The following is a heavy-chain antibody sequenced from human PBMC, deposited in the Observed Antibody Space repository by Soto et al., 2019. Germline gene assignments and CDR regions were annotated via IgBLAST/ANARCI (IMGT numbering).Heavy chain of an antibody. D-gene: IGHD3-16*01. Sequence: ESLKISCKASGYIIKNYWIGWVRQMPAQGLGGMGIIFPDDSDTRYSPSFQGHVTISVDKSISTAYVQWSSLKASDSAIYYCFRGGVTSRTFDYWGQGTLVTVSS. CDR1: GYIIKNYW. J-gene: IGHJ4*02. CDR3: FRGGVTSRTFDY. V-gene: IGHV5-51*01. CDR2: IFPDDSDT.